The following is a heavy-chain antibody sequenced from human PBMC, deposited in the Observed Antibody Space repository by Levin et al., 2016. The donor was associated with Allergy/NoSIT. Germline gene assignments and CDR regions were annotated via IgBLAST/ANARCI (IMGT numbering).Heavy chain of an antibody. Sequence: LSLTCAASGFTFSDYYMTWVRQAPGEGLDWVSYISGTATSTNSAESVKGRFTISRDNAKNSLYLEMSSLRAEDTAVYYCARGSLDSSGFLAHFDPWGQGTLVTVSS. J-gene: IGHJ5*02. CDR2: ISGTATST. CDR3: ARGSLDSSGFLAHFDP. CDR1: GFTFSDYY. V-gene: IGHV3-11*06. D-gene: IGHD3-22*01.